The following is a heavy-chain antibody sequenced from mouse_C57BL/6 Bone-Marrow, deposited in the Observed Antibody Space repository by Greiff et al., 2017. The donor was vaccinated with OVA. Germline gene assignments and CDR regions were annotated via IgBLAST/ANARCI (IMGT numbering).Heavy chain of an antibody. J-gene: IGHJ1*03. Sequence: ESGPGLVKPSQSLSLTCSVTGYSITSGYYWNWIRQFPGNKLEWMGYISYDGSNNYNPSLKNRISITRDTSKNQFFLKLNSVTTEDTATYYCARGGVFITPWYFDVWGTGTTVTVSS. D-gene: IGHD1-1*01. V-gene: IGHV3-6*01. CDR3: ARGGVFITPWYFDV. CDR1: GYSITSGYY. CDR2: ISYDGSN.